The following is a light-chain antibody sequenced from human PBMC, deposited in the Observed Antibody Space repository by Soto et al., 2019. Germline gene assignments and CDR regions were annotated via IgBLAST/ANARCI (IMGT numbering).Light chain of an antibody. V-gene: IGKV3-20*01. CDR1: QSVSSSY. CDR2: GAS. CDR3: QQYGSSPLT. J-gene: IGKJ4*01. Sequence: WTQSPGGLSLFPGERASRSCRVSQSVSSSYLAWYQQKPGQAPRLLIYGASSRATGIPDRFSGSGSGTDFTLTISRLEPEDFAVYYCQQYGSSPLTFGGGTKVDTK.